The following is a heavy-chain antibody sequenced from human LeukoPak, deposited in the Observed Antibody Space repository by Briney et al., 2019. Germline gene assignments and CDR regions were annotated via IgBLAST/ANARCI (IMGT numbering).Heavy chain of an antibody. Sequence: ASVKVSCKTSGYNFTSFDIYWVRQATGQGLEWMGWMNPNSAKTGYAQKFQGRVTLTSDTSLSTAYMELSSLKSEDTAVYYCARGELELLNYWGRGTLVTVSS. CDR3: ARGELELLNY. CDR2: MNPNSAKT. J-gene: IGHJ4*02. CDR1: GYNFTSFD. V-gene: IGHV1-8*01. D-gene: IGHD1-7*01.